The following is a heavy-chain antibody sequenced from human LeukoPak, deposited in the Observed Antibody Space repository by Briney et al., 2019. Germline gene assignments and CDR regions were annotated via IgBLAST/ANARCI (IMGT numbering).Heavy chain of an antibody. CDR2: INHSGST. CDR3: ARGTAGGVAARYFDY. V-gene: IGHV4-34*01. Sequence: GSLRLSCAASGFTFSSYAMSWVRQPPGKGLEWIGEINHSGSTNYNPSLKSRVTISVDTSKNQFSLKLSSVTAADTAVYYCARGTAGGVAARYFDYWGQGTLVTVSS. D-gene: IGHD6-6*01. J-gene: IGHJ4*02. CDR1: GFTFSSYA.